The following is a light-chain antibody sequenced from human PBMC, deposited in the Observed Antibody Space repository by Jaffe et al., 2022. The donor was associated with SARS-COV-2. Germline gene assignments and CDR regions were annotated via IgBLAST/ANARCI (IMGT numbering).Light chain of an antibody. CDR2: GAS. Sequence: DIQMTQSPSSLSASVGDRVTITCRASQDISSDLSWYQHRPGEAPKRLIYGASSSQSGVPSRFSGSGSGTEFTLTISSLQTEDFATYYCLQQNSYPRTFGQGTKVEVK. CDR1: QDISSD. J-gene: IGKJ1*01. CDR3: LQQNSYPRT. V-gene: IGKV1-17*01.